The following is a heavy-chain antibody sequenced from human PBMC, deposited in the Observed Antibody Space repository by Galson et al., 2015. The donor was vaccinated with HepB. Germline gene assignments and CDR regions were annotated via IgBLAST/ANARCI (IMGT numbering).Heavy chain of an antibody. D-gene: IGHD6-19*01. J-gene: IGHJ4*02. CDR1: GFTFSSYS. V-gene: IGHV3-21*01. Sequence: SLRLSCAASGFTFSSYSMNWVRQAPGKGLEWVSSISSSSSYIYYADSVKGRFTISRDNAKNSLYLQMNSLRAEDTAVYYCAKAVAGKTGPDYWGQGTLVTVSS. CDR2: ISSSSSYI. CDR3: AKAVAGKTGPDY.